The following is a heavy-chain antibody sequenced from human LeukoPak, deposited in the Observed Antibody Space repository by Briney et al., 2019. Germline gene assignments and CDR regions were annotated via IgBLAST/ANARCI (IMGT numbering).Heavy chain of an antibody. J-gene: IGHJ4*02. CDR1: GASISSGDW. D-gene: IGHD6-13*01. V-gene: IGHV4-4*02. CDR2: IHHSGTS. CDR3: AREGHSAAAPIYYFDY. Sequence: PSGTLSLTCAVSGASISSGDWWSWVRQPPGKGLEWIGEIHHSGTSIYNPSLTSRVTISVDTSKNQFSLKLSSVTAADTAVYYCAREGHSAAAPIYYFDYWGQGTLVTVSS.